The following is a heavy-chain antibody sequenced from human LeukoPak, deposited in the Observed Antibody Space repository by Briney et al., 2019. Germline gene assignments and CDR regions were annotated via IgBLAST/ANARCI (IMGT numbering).Heavy chain of an antibody. Sequence: GESLKISFKGSGYRFTSYWIGWVRPMPGKGLEWMGIIYPGDSDTRYSPSSQGQVTISADKSISTAYLQWSSLKASDTAMYYCARLHDSSGQYFDYWGQGTLVTVSS. CDR2: IYPGDSDT. V-gene: IGHV5-51*01. CDR3: ARLHDSSGQYFDY. D-gene: IGHD3-22*01. J-gene: IGHJ4*02. CDR1: GYRFTSYW.